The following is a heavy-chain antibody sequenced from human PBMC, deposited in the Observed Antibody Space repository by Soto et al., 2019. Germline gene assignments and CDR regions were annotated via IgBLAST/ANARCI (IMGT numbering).Heavy chain of an antibody. J-gene: IGHJ4*02. V-gene: IGHV3-30-3*01. CDR1: GFTFSSYA. CDR3: ARDLTGGSGWYVFDY. CDR2: ISYDGNNQ. Sequence: QVQLVESGGGVVQPGRSLRLSCAASGFTFSSYAMHWVRQAPGKGLEWVVVISYDGNNQYYADSGKGRFTISRDNSRNTLYLRMNSLRAEDTAMYYCARDLTGGSGWYVFDYWGQGTLVTVSS. D-gene: IGHD6-19*01.